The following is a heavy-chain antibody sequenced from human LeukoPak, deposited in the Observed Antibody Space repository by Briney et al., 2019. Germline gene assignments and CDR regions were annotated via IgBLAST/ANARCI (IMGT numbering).Heavy chain of an antibody. CDR2: ICYGGTT. D-gene: IGHD4-17*01. CDR1: GGSTSRPDHC. CDR3: AKHDYGAKGDWFDP. J-gene: IGHJ5*02. Sequence: SVTLSLTCAVSGGSTSRPDHCWAWIRQPPGKGPEWTVSICYGGTTYYNPSLKSRVTISVDTSTNKFSLKLSSVTAADTAVYYCAKHDYGAKGDWFDPWGQGTLVTVSS. V-gene: IGHV4-39*01.